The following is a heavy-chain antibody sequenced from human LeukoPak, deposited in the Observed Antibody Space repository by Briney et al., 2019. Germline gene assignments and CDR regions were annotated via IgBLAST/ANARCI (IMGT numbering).Heavy chain of an antibody. Sequence: GGSLRLSCAASGFTFSRYWMSWVRQAPGKGLEWVANIKQDGSEKYYVDSVKGRFTISRDNAKNSLYLQMNSLRAEDTAVYYCARDAGLNWNYETGSDYWGQGTLVTVSS. J-gene: IGHJ4*02. CDR1: GFTFSRYW. D-gene: IGHD1-7*01. V-gene: IGHV3-7*01. CDR2: IKQDGSEK. CDR3: ARDAGLNWNYETGSDY.